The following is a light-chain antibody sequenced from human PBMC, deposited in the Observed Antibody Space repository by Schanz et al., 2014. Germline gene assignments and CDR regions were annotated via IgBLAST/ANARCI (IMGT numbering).Light chain of an antibody. CDR1: QSVSXXX. CDR3: QQYGSSPPRT. Sequence: IVLTQSPGTLSXSPGERXTLSCRXSQSVSXXXXXWYQQKPGQAPRLLIYGASSRATGIPDRFSGSGSGTDFTLTISRLEPEDFAXYYCQQYGSSPPRTFGXXTKVEIK. J-gene: IGKJ1*01. V-gene: IGKV3-20*01. CDR2: GAS.